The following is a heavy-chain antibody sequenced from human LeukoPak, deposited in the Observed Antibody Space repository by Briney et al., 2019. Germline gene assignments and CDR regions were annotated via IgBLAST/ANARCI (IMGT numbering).Heavy chain of an antibody. V-gene: IGHV4-59*01. CDR2: RQSNGYT. D-gene: IGHD4-17*01. CDR1: GDSLSGYY. Sequence: PSETLSLTCDFSGDSLSGYYWSWLRQPPGKGLEWIAHRQSNGYTEYYPSLMSRVTIPLDTSKRQLSLKLISVTAADTAVYYCARGVYGAYFDFWGQGTLVTVSS. J-gene: IGHJ4*02. CDR3: ARGVYGAYFDF.